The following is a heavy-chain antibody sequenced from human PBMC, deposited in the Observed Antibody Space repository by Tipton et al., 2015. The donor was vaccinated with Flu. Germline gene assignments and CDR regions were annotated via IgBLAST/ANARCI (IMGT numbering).Heavy chain of an antibody. V-gene: IGHV1-18*04. CDR3: VRGWLEDAFDI. D-gene: IGHD3-22*01. Sequence: QSGAEVKKPGASVKVSCKTSGYSFTNYGISWVRQAPGQGLEWLGWISPYDGNTNYAQNLLGRATMATDTSTSTAYMELKSLISDDTAVYFCVRGWLEDAFDIWGQGTMVTVSS. CDR2: ISPYDGNT. CDR1: GYSFTNYG. J-gene: IGHJ3*02.